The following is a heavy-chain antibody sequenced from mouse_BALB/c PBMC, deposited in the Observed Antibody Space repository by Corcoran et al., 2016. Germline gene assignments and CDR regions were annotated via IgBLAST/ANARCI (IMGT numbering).Heavy chain of an antibody. Sequence: QIQLVQSGPELKKPGETVKISCKASGYTFTNYGMNWVKQAPGKGLKWMGWINTYTGEPTYADDFKGRFAFSLETSASTAYLQINNLKNEDTATYFCARRATTATAWFAYWGQGTLVPVSA. V-gene: IGHV9-3-1*01. CDR3: ARRATTATAWFAY. D-gene: IGHD1-2*01. J-gene: IGHJ3*01. CDR1: GYTFTNYG. CDR2: INTYTGEP.